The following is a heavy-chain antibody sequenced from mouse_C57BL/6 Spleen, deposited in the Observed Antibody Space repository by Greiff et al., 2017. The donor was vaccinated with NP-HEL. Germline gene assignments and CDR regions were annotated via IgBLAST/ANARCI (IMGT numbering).Heavy chain of an antibody. J-gene: IGHJ4*01. D-gene: IGHD1-1*01. CDR1: GYTFTSYW. Sequence: QVQLKQPGAELVKPGASVKLSCKASGYTFTSYWMQWVKQRPGQGLEWIGEIDPSDSYTDYNQKFKGKATLTVDTSSSTAYMQLSSLTSEDSAVYYCARYHYYGSSYGYAMDYWGQGTSVTVSS. V-gene: IGHV1-50*01. CDR2: IDPSDSYT. CDR3: ARYHYYGSSYGYAMDY.